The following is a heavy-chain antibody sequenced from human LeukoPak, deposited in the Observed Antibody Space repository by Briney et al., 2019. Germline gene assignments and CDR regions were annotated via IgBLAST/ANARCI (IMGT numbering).Heavy chain of an antibody. CDR3: ARAYSSSWSPLGY. D-gene: IGHD6-13*01. CDR2: IVVGSGNT. V-gene: IGHV1-58*02. CDR1: GFTFTSSA. J-gene: IGHJ4*02. Sequence: GTSVKVSCKASGFTFTSSAMQWVRQARGQRLEWIGWIVVGSGNTNYAQKFQERVTITRDMSTSTAYMELSSLRSEDTAVYYCARAYSSSWSPLGYWGQGTLVTVSS.